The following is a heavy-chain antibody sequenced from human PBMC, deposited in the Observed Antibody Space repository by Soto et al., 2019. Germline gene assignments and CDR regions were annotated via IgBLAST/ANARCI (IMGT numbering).Heavy chain of an antibody. V-gene: IGHV4-31*03. CDR3: ARDSGRGFDY. D-gene: IGHD3-10*01. CDR2: IYNSGST. Sequence: QVQLQESGPGLVKPSQTLSLTCTVSGGSISSGGYFWSWIRQRPGQGLEWIGYIYNSGSTDYNPSLQSRVTISVDTSKNQFSLKLSSVTAADTAVYYCARDSGRGFDYWGQGTLVTVSS. CDR1: GGSISSGGYF. J-gene: IGHJ4*02.